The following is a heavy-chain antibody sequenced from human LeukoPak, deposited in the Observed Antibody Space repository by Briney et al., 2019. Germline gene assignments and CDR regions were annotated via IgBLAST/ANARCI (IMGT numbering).Heavy chain of an antibody. CDR1: GFTFSSYS. CDR3: ARADRGIVVVPAAMYYYYYMDV. Sequence: GGSLRLSCAASGFTFSSYSMNWVRQAPGKGLEWVSSISSSSYIYYADSVKGRFTISRDNAKNSLHLQMNSLRAEDTAVYDCARADRGIVVVPAAMYYYYYMDVWGKGTTVTVSS. CDR2: ISSSSYI. V-gene: IGHV3-21*01. J-gene: IGHJ6*03. D-gene: IGHD2-2*01.